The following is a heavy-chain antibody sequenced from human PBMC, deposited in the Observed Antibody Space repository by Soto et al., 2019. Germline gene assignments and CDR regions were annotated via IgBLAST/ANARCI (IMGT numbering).Heavy chain of an antibody. J-gene: IGHJ4*02. V-gene: IGHV4-34*01. CDR1: GGSFSGYY. CDR2: INHSGST. CDR3: ARGLDFWRG. D-gene: IGHD3-3*01. Sequence: QVQLQQWGAGLLKPSETLSLTCAVYGGSFSGYYWCWIRQPPGKGLEWIGEINHSGSTNYNPSLKSRVTISVDTSKNQFSLKLSSWTAADTAVYYCARGLDFWRGWGQGTLVTVSS.